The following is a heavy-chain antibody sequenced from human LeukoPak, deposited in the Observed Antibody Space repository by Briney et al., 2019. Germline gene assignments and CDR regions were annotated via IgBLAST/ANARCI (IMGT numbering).Heavy chain of an antibody. V-gene: IGHV3-7*04. CDR2: IKPDGSDE. Sequence: GGSLRLSCAASGFTFSSYWMNWVRQAPGKGLEWVANIKPDGSDESYVDSVKGRFTISRDNAKNSLYLQMNRLRAEDTAVYYCARENFQYWAQGTLVTVSS. CDR1: GFTFSSYW. CDR3: ARENFQY. J-gene: IGHJ4*02.